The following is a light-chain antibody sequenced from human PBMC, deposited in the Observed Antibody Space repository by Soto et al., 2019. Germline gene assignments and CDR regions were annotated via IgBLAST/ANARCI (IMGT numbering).Light chain of an antibody. CDR2: DAS. CDR3: QQYGSSPPIT. V-gene: IGKV3-11*01. J-gene: IGKJ5*01. Sequence: IVLRQSPATLSLCPGERAILSCRASQSVSTYLAWYQQKPGQAPRLLIYDASNRATGIPARFSGSGSGTDFTLTISSLEPEDFAVYYCQQYGSSPPITFGQGTRLEIK. CDR1: QSVSTY.